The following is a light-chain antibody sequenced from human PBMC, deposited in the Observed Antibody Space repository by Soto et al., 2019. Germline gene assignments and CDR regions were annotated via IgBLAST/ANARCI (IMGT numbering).Light chain of an antibody. CDR3: QQYGSSGT. CDR1: QTVRNNY. V-gene: IGKV3-20*01. CDR2: DAS. J-gene: IGKJ1*01. Sequence: ELVMTQSPATLSVSPGERASLSCRASQTVRNNYLAWYQQKPGQAPRLLIYDASSRATGIPDRFSASGSGSDFTLTISRLDPDDFAVYYCQQYGSSGTFGQGTKVDIK.